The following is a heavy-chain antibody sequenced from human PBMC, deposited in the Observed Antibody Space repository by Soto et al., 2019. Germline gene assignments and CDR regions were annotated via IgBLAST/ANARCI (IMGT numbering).Heavy chain of an antibody. J-gene: IGHJ5*02. V-gene: IGHV1-69*04. CDR3: AREAFPQDSFWSGYSENPVSGHP. CDR2: IIPILGIA. Sequence: SVKVSCKASGGTFSSYTISWVRQAPGQGLEWMGRIIPILGIANYAQKFQGRVTITADKSTSTAYMELSSLRSEDTAVYYCAREAFPQDSFWSGYSENPVSGHPWGQGTLVTVSS. D-gene: IGHD3-3*01. CDR1: GGTFSSYT.